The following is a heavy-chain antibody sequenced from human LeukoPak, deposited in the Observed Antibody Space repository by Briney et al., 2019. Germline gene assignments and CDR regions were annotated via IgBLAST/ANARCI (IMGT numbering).Heavy chain of an antibody. CDR1: GFTFSSYA. CDR3: SRKATRDGEAFDI. V-gene: IGHV3-23*01. CDR2: ISGSGGST. Sequence: GGSLRLSCAASGFTFSSYAMSWVRQAPGKGLEWVSTISGSGGSTYYADSVKGRFTISRDNSKNTLYLQMNSLRAEDTAVYYCSRKATRDGEAFDIWGQGTMVTVSS. D-gene: IGHD2-2*01. J-gene: IGHJ3*02.